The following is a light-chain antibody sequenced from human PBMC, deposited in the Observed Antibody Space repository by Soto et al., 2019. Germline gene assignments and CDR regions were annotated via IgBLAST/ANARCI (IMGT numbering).Light chain of an antibody. CDR3: SSYTSSGALYV. Sequence: QSVLTQPASVSGSPGQSITISCTGTSSDVGGYKHVSWYQQHPGKVPKLLIYDVSNRASGISNRFSGSKSGNTASLTISGLQAEDEADYYCSSYTSSGALYVFGTGTKLTVL. CDR1: SSDVGGYKH. J-gene: IGLJ1*01. CDR2: DVS. V-gene: IGLV2-14*01.